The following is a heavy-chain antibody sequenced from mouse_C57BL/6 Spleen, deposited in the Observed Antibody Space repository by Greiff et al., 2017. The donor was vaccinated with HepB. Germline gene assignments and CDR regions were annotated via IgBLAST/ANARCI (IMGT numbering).Heavy chain of an antibody. V-gene: IGHV5-2*03. CDR1: EYEFPSHD. Sequence: EVMLVESGGGLVQPGESLKLSCESNEYEFPSHDMSWVRKTPEKRLELVAAINSDGGSTYYPDTMERRFIISRDNTKKTLYLQMSSLRSEDTALYYGARRSYYYGSSPGYFDVWGTGTTVTVSS. D-gene: IGHD1-1*01. J-gene: IGHJ1*03. CDR3: ARRSYYYGSSPGYFDV. CDR2: INSDGGST.